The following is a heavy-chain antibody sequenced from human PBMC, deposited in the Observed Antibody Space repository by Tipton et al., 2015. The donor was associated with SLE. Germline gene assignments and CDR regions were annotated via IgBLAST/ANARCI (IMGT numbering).Heavy chain of an antibody. Sequence: TLSLTCTVSGGSISSSSYYWGWIRQPPGKGLEWIGSIYYSGSTNYNPSLKSRLTISVDTSKNQFSLKLSSVTAADTAVYYCARRLRQDKGDFDYWGQGTLVTVSS. J-gene: IGHJ4*02. CDR1: GGSISSSSYY. CDR3: ARRLRQDKGDFDY. D-gene: IGHD4-17*01. V-gene: IGHV4-39*07. CDR2: IYYSGST.